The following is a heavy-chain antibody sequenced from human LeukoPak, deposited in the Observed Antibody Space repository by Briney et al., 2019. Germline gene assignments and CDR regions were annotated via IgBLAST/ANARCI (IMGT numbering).Heavy chain of an antibody. CDR1: GYTFTSYD. CDR3: ARGRDGYNSYWFDP. J-gene: IGHJ5*02. D-gene: IGHD5-24*01. V-gene: IGHV1-8*01. CDR2: MNPNSGNT. Sequence: GASVKVSCKASGYTFTSYDINWVRQATGQGLEWMGWMNPNSGNTVYEHKFQGRVTMTRNTSISTAYMELSSLRSEDTAVYYCARGRDGYNSYWFDPWGQGTLVTVSS.